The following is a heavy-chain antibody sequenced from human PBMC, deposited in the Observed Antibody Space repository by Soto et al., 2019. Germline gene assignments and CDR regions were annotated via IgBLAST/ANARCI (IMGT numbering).Heavy chain of an antibody. V-gene: IGHV4-59*01. CDR1: GGSISSYY. CDR3: ARASGSSGYYYGIDY. J-gene: IGHJ4*02. Sequence: SSETLSLTCTVSGGSISSYYWSWIRQPPGKGLEWIGYIYYSGSTNYNPSLKSRVTISVDTSKNQFSLKLSSVTAADTAVYYCARASGSSGYYYGIDYWGQGTLVTVSS. CDR2: IYYSGST. D-gene: IGHD3-22*01.